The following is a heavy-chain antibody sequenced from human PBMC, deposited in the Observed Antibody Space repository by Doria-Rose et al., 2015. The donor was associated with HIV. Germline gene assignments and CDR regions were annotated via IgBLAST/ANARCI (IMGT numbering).Heavy chain of an antibody. CDR2: IFSDDER. CDR1: GVSLSSPGMG. J-gene: IGHJ4*02. V-gene: IGHV2-26*01. D-gene: IGHD6-13*01. CDR3: ARIKSSRWYHKYYFDF. Sequence: QITLKESGPVLVKPTETLTLTRTVSGVSLSSPGMGVGWIRQPPGKALEWLANIFSDDERSYKTSLKSRLTISRCTSKSQVVLTMTDMDPVDTATYYCARIKSSRWYHKYYFDFWGQGTLVIVSA.